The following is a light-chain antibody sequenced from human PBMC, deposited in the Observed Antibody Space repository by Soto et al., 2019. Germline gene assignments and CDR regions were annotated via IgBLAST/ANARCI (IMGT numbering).Light chain of an antibody. CDR1: SSDVDGYNY. CDR2: DVS. Sequence: QSVLTQPASVSGSPGQSITISCTGTSSDVDGYNYVSWYQQHPGKAPKLMIYDVSERPSGVPDRFSGSKSGNTASLTISGLQAEDEAAYYCCSYAGSYTSYVFGTGTKVTVL. J-gene: IGLJ1*01. CDR3: CSYAGSYTSYV. V-gene: IGLV2-11*01.